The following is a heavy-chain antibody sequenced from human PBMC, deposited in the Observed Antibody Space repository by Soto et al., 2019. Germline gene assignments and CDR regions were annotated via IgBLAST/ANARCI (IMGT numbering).Heavy chain of an antibody. CDR2: MSATGGST. D-gene: IGHD5-18*01. J-gene: IGHJ3*01. CDR1: GFSFSSYS. Sequence: EVQLLESGGDLIQPGGSLRLSCAASGFSFSSYSMSWVRQAPGKGLEWVSGMSATGGSTYYIDSVKGRFIISRDNSRKTLYLQMNGLRADDTAVYYCAKSWGDTWQESAFHVWGLGTLVTV. V-gene: IGHV3-23*01. CDR3: AKSWGDTWQESAFHV.